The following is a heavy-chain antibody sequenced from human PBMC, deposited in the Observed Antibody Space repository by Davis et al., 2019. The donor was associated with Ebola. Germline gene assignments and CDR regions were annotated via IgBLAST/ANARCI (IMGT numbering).Heavy chain of an antibody. D-gene: IGHD2-2*01. J-gene: IGHJ4*02. Sequence: SGPTLVKPTQTLTLTCTFSGFSLSTSGMRVSWIRQPPGKALEWLARIDWDDDKFYSTSLKTRLTISKDTSKNQVVLTMTNMDPVDTATYYCARLTMPWYYFDYWGQGTLVTVSS. CDR1: GFSLSTSGMR. V-gene: IGHV2-70*04. CDR3: ARLTMPWYYFDY. CDR2: IDWDDDK.